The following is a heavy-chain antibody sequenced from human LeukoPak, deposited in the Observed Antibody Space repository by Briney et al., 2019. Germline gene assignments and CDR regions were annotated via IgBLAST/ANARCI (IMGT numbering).Heavy chain of an antibody. D-gene: IGHD2-15*01. CDR1: GFTFSKYW. V-gene: IGHV3-74*01. CDR2: INTDGTVT. Sequence: GGSLRLSCAASGFTFSKYWMLWVRQAPGKGLESVSRINTDGTVTTYADSVKGRFTISRDNSKNTFHLQLNSLRAEDTAVYYCAKDYSDSRVADVFFEYWGQGTLVTVSS. J-gene: IGHJ4*02. CDR3: AKDYSDSRVADVFFEY.